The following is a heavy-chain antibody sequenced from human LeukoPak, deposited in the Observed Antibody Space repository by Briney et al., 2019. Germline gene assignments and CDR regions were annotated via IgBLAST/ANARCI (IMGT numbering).Heavy chain of an antibody. V-gene: IGHV4-59*08. CDR1: GGSISSYY. J-gene: IGHJ5*02. CDR2: IYYSGST. D-gene: IGHD3-3*01. CDR3: ARSHAPFWSGPPRWFDP. Sequence: SETLSLTCTVSGGSISSYYWSWIRQPAGKGLEWIGYIYYSGSTNYNPSLKSRVTISVDTSKNQFSLKLSSVTAADTAVYYCARSHAPFWSGPPRWFDPWGQGTLVTVSS.